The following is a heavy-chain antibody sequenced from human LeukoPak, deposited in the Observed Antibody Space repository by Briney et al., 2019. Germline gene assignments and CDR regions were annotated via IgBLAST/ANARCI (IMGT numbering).Heavy chain of an antibody. CDR3: ARNGQQLVRDWFDP. CDR1: GYSISSGYY. V-gene: IGHV4-61*01. J-gene: IGHJ5*02. D-gene: IGHD6-13*01. Sequence: SETLSLTCTVSGYSISSGYYWSWIRQPPGKGLEWIGYIYYSGSTNYNPSLRSRVTISVDTSKNQFSLKLSSVTAADTAVYYCARNGQQLVRDWFDPWGQGTLVTVSS. CDR2: IYYSGST.